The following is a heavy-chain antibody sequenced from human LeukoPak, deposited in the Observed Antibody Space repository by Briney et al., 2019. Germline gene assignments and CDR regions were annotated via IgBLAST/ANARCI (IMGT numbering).Heavy chain of an antibody. CDR2: MNPYSGNT. CDR3: ANAPIWFGELFW. J-gene: IGHJ4*02. D-gene: IGHD3-10*01. CDR1: GYTFTSYD. Sequence: GASVKVSRKSSGYTFTSYDINWVRQATGQGLEWVGWMNPYSGNTGYAQKFQGRVTITRNTYISTAYMELSSLRSEDTAVYYCANAPIWFGELFWWGEGTLVTVSS. V-gene: IGHV1-8*03.